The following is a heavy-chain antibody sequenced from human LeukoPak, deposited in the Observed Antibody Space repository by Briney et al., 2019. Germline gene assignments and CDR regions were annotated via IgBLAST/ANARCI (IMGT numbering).Heavy chain of an antibody. CDR3: AKYDILTGGFDY. CDR2: ISGSGGST. Sequence: GGSLRLSCAASGFTFSSYGMSWVRQAPGKGLEWVSAISGSGGSTYYADSVKGRFTISRDNSKNTLYLQMNSLRAEDTAVYYCAKYDILTGGFDYWGQGTLVTVSS. D-gene: IGHD3-9*01. CDR1: GFTFSSYG. J-gene: IGHJ4*02. V-gene: IGHV3-23*01.